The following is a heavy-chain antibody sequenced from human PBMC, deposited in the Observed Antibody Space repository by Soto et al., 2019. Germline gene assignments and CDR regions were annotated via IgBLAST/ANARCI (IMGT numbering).Heavy chain of an antibody. CDR1: AFPLSDHH. CDR2: ITQMPDNYTT. D-gene: IGHD2-15*01. J-gene: IGHJ5*02. Sequence: HPGGSLRRSCAASAFPLSDHHMDCVRQAPGKGLDWFDRITQMPDNYTTQSAADVKDRFTISRDDSKSSVYLQMNSLKPEDTAVYYWGDIGYCFGARCPPWGQGTLVTVSS. V-gene: IGHV3-72*01. CDR3: GDIGYCFGARCPP.